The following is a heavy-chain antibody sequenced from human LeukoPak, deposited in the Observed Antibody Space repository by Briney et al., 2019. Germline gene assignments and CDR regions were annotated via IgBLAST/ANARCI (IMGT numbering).Heavy chain of an antibody. CDR3: ARETAEAGSDY. Sequence: WGSLSLSCAASGFSFSSYGRSWVRQAPGKGLEWISYITGSSSTRYYAVTIRGRFTISRDYAKNTLYLHMNSLREEDTAVYYYARETAEAGSDYWGAGKPWSAS. CDR2: ITGSSSTR. V-gene: IGHV3-48*02. CDR1: GFSFSSYG. J-gene: IGHJ4*02. D-gene: IGHD6-19*01.